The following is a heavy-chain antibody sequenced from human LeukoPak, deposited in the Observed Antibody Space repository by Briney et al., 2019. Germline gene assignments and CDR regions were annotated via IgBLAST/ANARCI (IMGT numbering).Heavy chain of an antibody. Sequence: GGSLRLSCAASGFTFSDYSMTWVRQAPGKGLEWVSSIYRSSDYIYYADSVKGRFTISRDNAKNSLYLQMNSLRAEDTAMYYCARDDSSDYLVDWGQGTLVTVSS. V-gene: IGHV3-21*01. CDR3: ARDDSSDYLVD. CDR1: GFTFSDYS. D-gene: IGHD3-22*01. J-gene: IGHJ4*02. CDR2: IYRSSDYI.